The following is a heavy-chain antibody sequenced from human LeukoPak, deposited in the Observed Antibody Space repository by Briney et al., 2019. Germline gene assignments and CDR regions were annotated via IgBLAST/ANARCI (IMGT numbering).Heavy chain of an antibody. V-gene: IGHV3-23*01. J-gene: IGHJ4*02. D-gene: IGHD3-10*01. Sequence: GGSLRLSCAASGFTFSSYSMSWVRQAPGKGLEWVSAISGSGGSTYYADSVKGRFTISRDNSKNTLYVQMNSLRAEDTAVYYCAKGHYYGSGSLDYWGQGTLVTVSS. CDR3: AKGHYYGSGSLDY. CDR1: GFTFSSYS. CDR2: ISGSGGST.